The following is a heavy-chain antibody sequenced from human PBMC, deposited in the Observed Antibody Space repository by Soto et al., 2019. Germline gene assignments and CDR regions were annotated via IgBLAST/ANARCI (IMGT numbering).Heavy chain of an antibody. V-gene: IGHV1-69*13. CDR2: IIPIFGTA. Sequence: SVKVSCKASGGTFSSYAISWVRQAPGQGLEWMGGIIPIFGTANYAQKFQGRVTITADESTSTAYMELSSLRSEDTAVYYCARDFRYCTNGVCFHNGMDVWGQGTTVTVSS. J-gene: IGHJ6*02. CDR3: ARDFRYCTNGVCFHNGMDV. D-gene: IGHD2-8*01. CDR1: GGTFSSYA.